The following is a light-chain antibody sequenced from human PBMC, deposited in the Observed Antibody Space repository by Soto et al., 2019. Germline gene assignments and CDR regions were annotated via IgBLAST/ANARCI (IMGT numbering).Light chain of an antibody. CDR1: SSNIGSNT. CDR2: SND. J-gene: IGLJ1*01. V-gene: IGLV1-44*01. CDR3: AAWDDSLNGYV. Sequence: QSVLTQPRSASGTPGQRVTIPCAGSSSNIGSNTVNWYQQLPGTAPKLLIYSNDQRPSGVPDRFPGSKSGTSAALAISGLQSDDEADYYCAAWDDSLNGYVFGTGTKVTVL.